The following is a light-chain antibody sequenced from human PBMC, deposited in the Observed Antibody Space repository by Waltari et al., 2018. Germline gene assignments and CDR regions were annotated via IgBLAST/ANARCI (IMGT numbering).Light chain of an antibody. CDR3: QQYNNWRT. V-gene: IGKV3D-15*01. CDR1: KSISRN. Sequence: EVLMTQSPATLSVSPGERATLSCRANKSISRNLAWYQQKPGQAPRLLIYGASTRASGIPARFSGSGSGTEFTLSISSVQSEDVGVYYCQQYNNWRTFGQGTKLEI. CDR2: GAS. J-gene: IGKJ2*01.